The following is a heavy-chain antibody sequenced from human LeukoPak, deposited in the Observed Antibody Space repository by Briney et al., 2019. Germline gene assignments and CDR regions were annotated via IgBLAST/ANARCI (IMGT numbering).Heavy chain of an antibody. CDR3: ARDHHPSREHDAFDI. D-gene: IGHD1-26*01. V-gene: IGHV3-48*01. CDR1: GFTFSSYS. J-gene: IGHJ3*02. CDR2: ISSSSSTI. Sequence: PGGSLRLSCAASGFTFSSYSMNWVRQAPGKGLEWVSYISSSSSTIYYADSVKGRFTISRDNAKNSLYLQMNSLRAEDTAVYYCARDHHPSREHDAFDIWGQGTMVTVSS.